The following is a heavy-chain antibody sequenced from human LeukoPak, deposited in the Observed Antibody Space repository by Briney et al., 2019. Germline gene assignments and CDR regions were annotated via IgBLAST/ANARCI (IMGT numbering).Heavy chain of an antibody. CDR1: GGSISSASYY. Sequence: NPSETLSLTCTVSGGSISSASYYWGWIRQPPGKGLELIGNIYYSGSTYYNPSPKSRVTISVDTSKNQFSLKVFSLTAADTAVYYCTRTLSGSSEAFDIWGQGTMVTVSS. V-gene: IGHV4-39*01. J-gene: IGHJ3*02. CDR2: IYYSGST. CDR3: TRTLSGSSEAFDI. D-gene: IGHD1-26*01.